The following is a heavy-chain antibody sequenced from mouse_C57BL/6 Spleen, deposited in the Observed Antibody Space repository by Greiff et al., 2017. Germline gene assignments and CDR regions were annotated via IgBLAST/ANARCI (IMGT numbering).Heavy chain of an antibody. CDR2: IYPRSGNT. Sequence: VKLQESGAELARPGASVKLSCKASGYTFTSYGISWVKQRTGQGLEWIGEIYPRSGNTYYNEKFKGKATLTADKSSSTAYMELRSLTSEDSAVYFCAREGAGTIDYWDQGTTLTVSS. CDR1: GYTFTSYG. CDR3: AREGAGTIDY. D-gene: IGHD4-1*01. J-gene: IGHJ2*01. V-gene: IGHV1-81*01.